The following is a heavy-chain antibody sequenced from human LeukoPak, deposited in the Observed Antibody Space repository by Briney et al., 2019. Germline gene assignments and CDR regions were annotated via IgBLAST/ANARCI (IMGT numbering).Heavy chain of an antibody. CDR1: GGSISSSSYY. CDR3: ARDLGSSGYTEGYAFDI. D-gene: IGHD3-22*01. Sequence: SETLSLTCTVSGGSISSSSYYWGWIRQPPGKGLEWIGSIYYSGSTYYNPSLKSRVTISVDTSKNQFSLKLSSVTAADTAVYYCARDLGSSGYTEGYAFDIWGQGTMVTVSS. J-gene: IGHJ3*02. CDR2: IYYSGST. V-gene: IGHV4-39*02.